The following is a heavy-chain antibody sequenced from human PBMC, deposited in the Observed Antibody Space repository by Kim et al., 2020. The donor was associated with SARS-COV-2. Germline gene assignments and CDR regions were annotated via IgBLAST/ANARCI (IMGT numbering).Heavy chain of an antibody. CDR3: ARTSEEYCINGVCYTFDY. Sequence: SETLSLTCTVSGGSIYSYYWSWIRQPPGKGLEWIGYIYYSGSTNYNPSLKSRVTISVDTSKNQFSLKLSSLTAADTAVYYCARTSEEYCINGVCYTFDYWGQGTLVTVSS. CDR2: IYYSGST. CDR1: GGSIYSYY. V-gene: IGHV4-59*08. D-gene: IGHD2-8*01. J-gene: IGHJ4*02.